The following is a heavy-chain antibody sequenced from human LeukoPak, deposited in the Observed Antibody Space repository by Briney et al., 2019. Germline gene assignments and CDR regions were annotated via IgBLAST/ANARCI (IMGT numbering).Heavy chain of an antibody. V-gene: IGHV4-59*08. CDR1: GGSISSYY. J-gene: IGHJ3*02. CDR3: ARHQLVGDAFDI. CDR2: IYHSGST. Sequence: SETLSLTCTVSGGSISSYYWSWIRQPPGKGLEWIGYIYHSGSTNYNPSLKSRVTISVDTSKNQFSLKLSSVTAADTAVYYCARHQLVGDAFDIWGQGTMVTVSS. D-gene: IGHD1-1*01.